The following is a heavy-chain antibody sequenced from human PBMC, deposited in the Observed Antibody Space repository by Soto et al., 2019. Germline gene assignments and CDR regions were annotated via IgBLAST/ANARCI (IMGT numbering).Heavy chain of an antibody. CDR1: GFTFSSYS. D-gene: IGHD3-22*01. J-gene: IGHJ4*02. CDR2: ISSSSSYI. V-gene: IGHV3-21*01. CDR3: AGGTYYYDSSVYYGY. Sequence: EVQLVESGGGLVKPGGSLRLSCAASGFTFSSYSMNWVRQAPGKGLEWVSSISSSSSYIYYADSVKGRFTISRDNAKNSLYLQMNSLRAEDTAVYYCAGGTYYYDSSVYYGYWGQGTLVTVSS.